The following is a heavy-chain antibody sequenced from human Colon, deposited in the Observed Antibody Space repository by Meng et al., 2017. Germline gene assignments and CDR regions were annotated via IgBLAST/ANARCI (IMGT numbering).Heavy chain of an antibody. V-gene: IGHV4-31*03. D-gene: IGHD3-22*01. CDR2: FYFSGNT. CDR1: CHSISSGNHY. J-gene: IGHJ5*02. CDR3: ARYYYDSSGVTYFDP. Sequence: GSGTGLVMPSPTLSLPCTVSCHSISSGNHYRSWSRQHPGKGLEWIGYFYFSGNTYYNPSLKSRVTISVDTSKNQFSLNLRSVTAADTAVYYCARYYYDSSGVTYFDPWGQGTLVTVSS.